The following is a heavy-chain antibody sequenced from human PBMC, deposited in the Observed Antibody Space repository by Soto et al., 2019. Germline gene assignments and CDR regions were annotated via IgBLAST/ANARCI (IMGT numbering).Heavy chain of an antibody. V-gene: IGHV3-11*01. CDR3: AREYCSGGSCYYYYMYV. Sequence: QVQLVESGGGLVKPGGSLRLSCAASGFTFSDYYMSWIRQAPGKGLVMVSYISSSGSTIYYADSVKGRFTISRDNAQTSLYMQMTSLRAEDTAVYYCAREYCSGGSCYYYYMYVWGKGTTVTVSS. D-gene: IGHD2-15*01. CDR2: ISSSGSTI. CDR1: GFTFSDYY. J-gene: IGHJ6*03.